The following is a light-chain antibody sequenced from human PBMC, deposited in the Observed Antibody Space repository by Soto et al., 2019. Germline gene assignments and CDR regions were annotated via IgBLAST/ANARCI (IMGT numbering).Light chain of an antibody. V-gene: IGLV4-69*01. CDR3: QTWGTGIRV. CDR2: VDSDGSH. J-gene: IGLJ3*02. CDR1: SGHSSHA. Sequence: QLVLTQLPSASASLGASVKLTCTLSSGHSSHAIAWHQQQPDKGPRFLMKVDSDGSHITGDAISDRFSGSSSGAERYLIISSLQSEDEADYYCQTWGTGIRVFGGGTKLTVL.